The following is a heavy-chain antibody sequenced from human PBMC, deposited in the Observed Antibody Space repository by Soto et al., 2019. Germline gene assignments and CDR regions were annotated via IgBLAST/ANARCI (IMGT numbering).Heavy chain of an antibody. CDR3: ARTMGATPNWFDP. CDR1: GGSISSYY. D-gene: IGHD1-26*01. Sequence: PSETLSLTCTVSGGSISSYYWSWIRQPPGKGLEWIGYIYYSGSTNYNPSLKSRINISVDTSKNQFSLKLNSVTAADTAVYYCARTMGATPNWFDPWGQGTLVTVSS. J-gene: IGHJ5*02. V-gene: IGHV4-59*01. CDR2: IYYSGST.